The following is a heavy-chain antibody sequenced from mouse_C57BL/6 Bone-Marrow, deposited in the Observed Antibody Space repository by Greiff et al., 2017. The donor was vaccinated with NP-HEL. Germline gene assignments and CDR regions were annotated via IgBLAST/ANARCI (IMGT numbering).Heavy chain of an antibody. CDR2: INPNNGDT. CDR3: ARPSNCEYFDY. D-gene: IGHD4-1*01. CDR1: GYTFTSYW. V-gene: IGHV1-53*01. J-gene: IGHJ2*01. Sequence: VQLQQSGTELVKPGASVKLSCKASGYTFTSYWMHWVKQRPGQGLEWIGNINPNNGDTNYNEKFKSKATLTVDKSSSTAYMQLSSLTSEYSAVSYCARPSNCEYFDYWGQGTQLTVSA.